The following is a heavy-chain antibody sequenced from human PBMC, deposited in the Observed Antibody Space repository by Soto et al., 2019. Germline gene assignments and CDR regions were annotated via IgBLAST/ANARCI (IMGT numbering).Heavy chain of an antibody. CDR3: AQGPRMWVY. V-gene: IGHV3-23*01. J-gene: IGHJ4*02. CDR2: IRGSGGRT. CDR1: GFTFTTYA. D-gene: IGHD1-26*01. Sequence: EVQLLESGGGLVQPGGSLRLSCAASGFTFTTYAMTWVRQAPGKGLEWGSAIRGSGGRTFHADSVKGRFTISRDNSKSTLYLQMNRLRAEDTAVYYCAQGPRMWVYWGQGTLVTVSS.